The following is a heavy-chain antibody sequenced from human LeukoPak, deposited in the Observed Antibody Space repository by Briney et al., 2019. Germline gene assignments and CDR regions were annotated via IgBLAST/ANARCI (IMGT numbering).Heavy chain of an antibody. D-gene: IGHD3-22*01. Sequence: GRSLRLSCAASGCTFSIYAMHWVRQAPGKGLEWVAVISYDGSNKYYADSVKGRFTISRDNSKNTLYLQMNSLRAEDTAVYYCAGGPGTRGIVGVTVDYWGQGTLVTVSS. CDR1: GCTFSIYA. CDR2: ISYDGSNK. J-gene: IGHJ4*02. V-gene: IGHV3-30*04. CDR3: AGGPGTRGIVGVTVDY.